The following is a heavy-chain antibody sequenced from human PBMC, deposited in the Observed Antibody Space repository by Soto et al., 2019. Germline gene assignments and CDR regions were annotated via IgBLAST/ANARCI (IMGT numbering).Heavy chain of an antibody. CDR2: IYLGGTT. V-gene: IGHV4-38-2*01. CDR3: ARPRPNFGAVDS. D-gene: IGHD3-10*01. Sequence: SETLSFTCAVSGYSITSSSFWGWIRQPPGKGLEWIGSIYLGGTTYYDPSLKSRVTISVDTSRNEFSLKLTSVTAADTAVYYCARPRPNFGAVDSWGQGALVTVSS. J-gene: IGHJ4*02. CDR1: GYSITSSSF.